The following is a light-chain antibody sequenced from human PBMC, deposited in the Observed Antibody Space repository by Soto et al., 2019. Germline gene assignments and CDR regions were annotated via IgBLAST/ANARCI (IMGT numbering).Light chain of an antibody. Sequence: QSVLTQPPSLSAAPGQKVTISCSGSSSNIGNNYVSWYQQLPGIAPKLLIYDNNKRPSGIPDRFSGSKSGTSATLGITGLQTGDEADYYCGTWDTSLSAGVFGGGTKVTVL. V-gene: IGLV1-51*01. CDR3: GTWDTSLSAGV. CDR1: SSNIGNNY. J-gene: IGLJ2*01. CDR2: DNN.